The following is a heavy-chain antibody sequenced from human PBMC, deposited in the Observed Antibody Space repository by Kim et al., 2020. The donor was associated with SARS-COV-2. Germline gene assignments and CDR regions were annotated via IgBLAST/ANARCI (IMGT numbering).Heavy chain of an antibody. J-gene: IGHJ4*02. V-gene: IGHV4-59*13. D-gene: IGHD3-10*01. CDR2: IYYSGST. CDR3: AREHGSGSVNYFDY. Sequence: SETLSLTCTVSGGSISSYYWSWIRQPPGKGLEWIGYIYYSGSTNYNPSLKSRVTISVDTSKNQFSLKLSSVTAADTAVYYCAREHGSGSVNYFDYWGQGTLVTVSS. CDR1: GGSISSYY.